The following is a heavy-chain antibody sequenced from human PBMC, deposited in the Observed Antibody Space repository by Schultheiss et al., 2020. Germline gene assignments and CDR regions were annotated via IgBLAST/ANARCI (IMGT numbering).Heavy chain of an antibody. V-gene: IGHV4-31*03. CDR2: IYYSGST. CDR3: AREGGGSGRIDY. D-gene: IGHD3-10*01. Sequence: SHTLSLTCTVSGGSISSGGYYWSWIRQHPGKGLEWIGYIYYSGSTYYNPSLKSRVTISVDTSKNQFSLKLSSVTAADTAVYYCAREGGGSGRIDYWGQGTLVTVAS. CDR1: GGSISSGGYY. J-gene: IGHJ4*02.